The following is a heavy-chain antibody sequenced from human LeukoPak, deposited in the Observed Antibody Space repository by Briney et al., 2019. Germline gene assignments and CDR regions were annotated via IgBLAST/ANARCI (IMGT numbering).Heavy chain of an antibody. CDR2: INPNSGGT. CDR3: ARDRGYYYDSSGYYYFDY. D-gene: IGHD3-22*01. J-gene: IGHJ4*02. CDR1: GHTFTGYH. V-gene: IGHV1-2*02. Sequence: GASVKVSCKASGHTFTGYHMHWVRQAPGQGLEWMGWINPNSGGTNYAQKFQGRVTMTRDTSISTAYMELSRLRSDDTAVYYCARDRGYYYDSSGYYYFDYWGQGTLVTVSS.